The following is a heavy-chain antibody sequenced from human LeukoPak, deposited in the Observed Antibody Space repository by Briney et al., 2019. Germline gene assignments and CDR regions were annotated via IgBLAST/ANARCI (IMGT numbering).Heavy chain of an antibody. CDR2: MNPNSGNT. J-gene: IGHJ3*02. V-gene: IGHV1-8*01. CDR3: ARIIAARSGTDAFDI. Sequence: ASVKVSCKASGYTFTSYDINCVRQATGQGLEWMGWMNPNSGNTGYAQKFQGRVTMTRNTSISTAYMELSSLRSEDTAVYYCARIIAARSGTDAFDIWGQGTMVTVSS. D-gene: IGHD6-6*01. CDR1: GYTFTSYD.